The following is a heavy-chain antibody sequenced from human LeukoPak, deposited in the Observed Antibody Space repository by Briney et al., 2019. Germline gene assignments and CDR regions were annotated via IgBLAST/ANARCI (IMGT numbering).Heavy chain of an antibody. J-gene: IGHJ4*02. V-gene: IGHV1-46*01. CDR3: ARDSSLSVEIDY. CDR2: INPSGGST. Sequence: GASVKGSCKASGSTFTSYYMHWVRQAPGHGLEWRGIINPSGGSTSYAQKFQGRVTMTRDTSTSTVYMELSSLRSEDTAVYYCARDSSLSVEIDYWGQGTLVTVSS. CDR1: GSTFTSYY. D-gene: IGHD5/OR15-5a*01.